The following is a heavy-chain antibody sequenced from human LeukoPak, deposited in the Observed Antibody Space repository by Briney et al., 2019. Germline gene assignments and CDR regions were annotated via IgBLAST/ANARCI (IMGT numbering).Heavy chain of an antibody. D-gene: IGHD3-22*01. J-gene: IGHJ4*02. CDR3: ARWSSGYYAFDY. V-gene: IGHV4-59*08. Sequence: NSSETLSLTCSVSGGSISSYYWTWIRQPPGKGLEWIGYIYSSGSTNYNPSLKSRVTISVDTSKNQFSLQLNSVTAADTAVYYCARWSSGYYAFDYWGQGSLVTVSS. CDR2: IYSSGST. CDR1: GGSISSYY.